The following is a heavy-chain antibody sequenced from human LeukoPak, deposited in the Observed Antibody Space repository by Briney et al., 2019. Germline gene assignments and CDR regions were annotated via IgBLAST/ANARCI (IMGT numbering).Heavy chain of an antibody. J-gene: IGHJ4*02. CDR1: GYTFTSYD. CDR2: MNPNSGNT. CDR3: ARGPTFAVASSSWRVGNY. V-gene: IGHV1-8*02. D-gene: IGHD6-13*01. Sequence: GASVKVSCKASGYTFTSYDINWVRQATGQGLEWMGWMNPNSGNTGYAQKFPGRGTMTRNTSTSTAYMELSSLRSEDTAVYYCARGPTFAVASSSWRVGNYWGQGTLVTVSS.